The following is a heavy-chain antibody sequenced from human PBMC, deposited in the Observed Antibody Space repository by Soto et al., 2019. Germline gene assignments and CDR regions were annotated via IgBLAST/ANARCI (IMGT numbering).Heavy chain of an antibody. V-gene: IGHV3-30-3*01. CDR2: ISGDGSNK. CDR1: GFTFINYA. Sequence: QEQLVESGGGVVQPGRSLRLSCAASGFTFINYAMHWVRQAPGKGLEWVALISGDGSNKYYADSVKGRFTISRDNSRNTLYLQMNSLRAEDTAVYYCARHLSHLKSGWFDPWGQGTLVTVSS. J-gene: IGHJ5*02. D-gene: IGHD3-3*02. CDR3: ARHLSHLKSGWFDP.